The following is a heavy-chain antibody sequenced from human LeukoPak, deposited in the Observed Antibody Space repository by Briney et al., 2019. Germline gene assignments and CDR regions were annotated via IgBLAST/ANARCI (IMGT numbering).Heavy chain of an antibody. J-gene: IGHJ4*02. V-gene: IGHV4-59*08. CDR3: ARHGYSSGWSFDY. D-gene: IGHD6-19*01. Sequence: SETLSLTCTVSGGSVSSYYWSWIRQPPGKGLEWIGYIYYSGSTNYNPSLKSRVTISVDTSKNQFSLKLSSVTAADTAVYYCARHGYSSGWSFDYWGQGTLVTVSS. CDR1: GGSVSSYY. CDR2: IYYSGST.